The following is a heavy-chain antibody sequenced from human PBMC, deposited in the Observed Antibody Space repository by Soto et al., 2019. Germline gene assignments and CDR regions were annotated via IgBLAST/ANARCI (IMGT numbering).Heavy chain of an antibody. Sequence: QAGGSLRLSCAASGFTFSSYGMHWVRQAPGKGLGWVAVISYDGSNKYYADSVKGRFTISRDNSKNTLYLQMNSLRAEDTAVYYCAKEIPLNSIAVADYYYYGMDVWGQGTTVTVSS. D-gene: IGHD6-19*01. CDR2: ISYDGSNK. V-gene: IGHV3-30*18. CDR1: GFTFSSYG. J-gene: IGHJ6*02. CDR3: AKEIPLNSIAVADYYYYGMDV.